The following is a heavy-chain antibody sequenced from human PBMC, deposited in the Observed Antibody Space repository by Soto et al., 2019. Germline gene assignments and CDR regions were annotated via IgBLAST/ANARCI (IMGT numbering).Heavy chain of an antibody. J-gene: IGHJ5*02. Sequence: QLQLQESGSGLVKPSETLSLNCAVSGGSITSGGYSWGWIRQPPGQGLEWIGYMYHSWNTYYNPSLTALVTLSLDSSRNQFSLRLNSVAAADTDVYFCASSKNDVVAASIWFDPWGQGTLVTVAS. D-gene: IGHD2-21*01. V-gene: IGHV4-30-2*01. CDR2: MYHSWNT. CDR1: GGSITSGGYS. CDR3: ASSKNDVVAASIWFDP.